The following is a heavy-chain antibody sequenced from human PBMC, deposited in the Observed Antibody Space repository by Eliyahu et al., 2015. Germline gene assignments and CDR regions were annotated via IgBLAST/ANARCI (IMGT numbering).Heavy chain of an antibody. D-gene: IGHD4-23*01. CDR2: MNQDGSVK. CDR3: ARDPGNSAFDI. CDR1: GSFSSSW. J-gene: IGHJ3*02. V-gene: IGHV3-7*01. Sequence: EVHLVESGGGLVQPGGSLRLSCXASGSFSSSWMXWFRQAPGKGLGFVTNMNQDGSVKNYMDSVKGRFTISRDNAKNSLYLQMNSLRAEDTAIYYCARDPGNSAFDIWGQGTMVTVSS.